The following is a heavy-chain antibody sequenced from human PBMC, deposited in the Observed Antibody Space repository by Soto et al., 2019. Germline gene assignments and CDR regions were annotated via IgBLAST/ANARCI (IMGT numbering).Heavy chain of an antibody. CDR2: IYYSRST. D-gene: IGHD3-22*01. V-gene: IGHV4-59*01. CDR3: ARDYYYDSSGYWPL. CDR1: GGSISSYY. J-gene: IGHJ4*02. Sequence: SETLSLTCTVSGGSISSYYWSWIRQPPGKGLEWIGYIYYSRSTNYNPSLKSRVTISVDTSKNQFSLKLSSVTAADTAVYYCARDYYYDSSGYWPLWGQGTLVTVSS.